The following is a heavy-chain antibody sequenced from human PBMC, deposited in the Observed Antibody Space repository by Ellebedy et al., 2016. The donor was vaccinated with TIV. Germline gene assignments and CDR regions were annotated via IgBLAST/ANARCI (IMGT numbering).Heavy chain of an antibody. D-gene: IGHD4-23*01. CDR1: GFTFSNHA. CDR2: ISGSGGDT. J-gene: IGHJ6*02. V-gene: IGHV3-23*01. CDR3: LSLTTVVTVGPEKYYYYGMDV. Sequence: PGGSLRLSCAASGFTFSNHAMTWVRQAPGKGLEWVSSISGSGGDTYYAESVKGRSTISRDNSRNTVYLQMNSLRAEDTAVYYCLSLTTVVTVGPEKYYYYGMDVWGQGTTVTVSS.